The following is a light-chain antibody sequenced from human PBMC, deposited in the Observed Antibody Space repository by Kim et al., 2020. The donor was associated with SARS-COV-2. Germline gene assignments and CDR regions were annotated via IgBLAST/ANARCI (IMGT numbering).Light chain of an antibody. J-gene: IGLJ2*01. Sequence: QSITISCTGTSSDVGRYNLVARYQQHPGKAPKLIIYEVSKRPSGVSNRFSGSKSGNTASLTISGLQAEDEADYYCCSYAGSSTPVVFGGGTQLTVL. CDR2: EVS. V-gene: IGLV2-23*02. CDR3: CSYAGSSTPVV. CDR1: SSDVGRYNL.